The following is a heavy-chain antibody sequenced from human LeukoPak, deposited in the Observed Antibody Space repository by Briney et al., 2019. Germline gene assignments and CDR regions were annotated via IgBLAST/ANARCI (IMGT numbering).Heavy chain of an antibody. J-gene: IGHJ4*01. CDR1: GFTSTDEY. CDR2: INPYSGAI. CDR3: ARDPKSQLLLDY. V-gene: IGHV1-2*02. D-gene: IGHD2-2*01. Sequence: GASVKVSRKSSGFTSTDEYIQWVRQAPGQGLEWMGWINPYSGAINYAQKFQGRVTLTRDTSISTAYMELSRLTSGDTAVYYCARDPKSQLLLDYWGQGTLVPVSS.